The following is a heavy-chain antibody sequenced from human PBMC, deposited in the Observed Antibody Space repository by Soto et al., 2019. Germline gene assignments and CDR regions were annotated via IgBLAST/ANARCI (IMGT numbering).Heavy chain of an antibody. V-gene: IGHV3-23*01. CDR1: GVTFSSYA. J-gene: IGHJ4*02. D-gene: IGHD2-15*01. CDR2: ISGSGGST. CDR3: AKEGYCSGGSCSGFDC. Sequence: GGSLRLSCAASGVTFSSYAMSWVRQAPGKGLEWVSAISGSGGSTYYADSVKGRFTISRDNSKNTLYLQMNSLRAEDTAVYYCAKEGYCSGGSCSGFDCWGQGTLVTVS.